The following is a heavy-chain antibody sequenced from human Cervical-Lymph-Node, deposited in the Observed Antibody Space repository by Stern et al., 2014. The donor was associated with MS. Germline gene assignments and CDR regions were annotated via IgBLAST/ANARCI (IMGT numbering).Heavy chain of an antibody. CDR3: ALSSETSDRWYSLGYDL. CDR2: IFPVYVTP. J-gene: IGHJ5*02. D-gene: IGHD6-13*01. V-gene: IGHV1-69*12. Sequence: QDQLVQSRAEVTKPRSSVKVSCKASRGTFSKFSSSWVRQAPGQELDWMGGIFPVYVTPTYAQEFRGRVTITADVSTSTVYMELSSLRSDDTAVYYCALSSETSDRWYSLGYDLWGQGTLVTVSS. CDR1: RGTFSKFS.